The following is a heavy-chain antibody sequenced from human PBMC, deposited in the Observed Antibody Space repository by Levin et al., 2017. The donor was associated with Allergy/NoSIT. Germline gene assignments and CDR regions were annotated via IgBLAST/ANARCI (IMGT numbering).Heavy chain of an antibody. J-gene: IGHJ3*01. Sequence: GESLKISCAASGFAFSDYAMTWVRQAPGKGLEWVSVITGGGFNTYYGDSVKGRFTVSRDNSKNTLYLELNSLRAEDTAVYYCAKKQGGTTGFSFDVWGQGTLVTVSS. V-gene: IGHV3-23*01. CDR3: AKKQGGTTGFSFDV. D-gene: IGHD1-14*01. CDR2: ITGGGFNT. CDR1: GFAFSDYA.